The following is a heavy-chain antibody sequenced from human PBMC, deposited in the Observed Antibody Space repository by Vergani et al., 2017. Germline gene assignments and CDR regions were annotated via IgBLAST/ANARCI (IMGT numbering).Heavy chain of an antibody. V-gene: IGHV4-39*01. CDR2: MDYSGST. D-gene: IGHD2-15*01. J-gene: IGHJ4*02. Sequence: QVQLQESGPGLVKPSETLSLTCTVSGDSVISTDYHWGWIRQPPGKGLEWIGSMDYSGSTSDNPSLGSRISISFETPKNQFSLRLTSVTAADTAVYYCASKRGACRAAYCHSYDFWGPGTLVGVSS. CDR1: GDSVISTDYH. CDR3: ASKRGACRAAYCHSYDF.